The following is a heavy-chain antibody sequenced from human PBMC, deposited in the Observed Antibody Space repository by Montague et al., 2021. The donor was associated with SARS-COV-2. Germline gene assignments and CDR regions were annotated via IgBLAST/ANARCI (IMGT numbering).Heavy chain of an antibody. CDR3: ARGEGVMVYVYGMDV. Sequence: TLSLTCTVPGGSISSGGYYWSWTRQHPGKGLEWIGYIYYSGSTNYNPSLKSRLTISVDTSKNQFSLKLGSVTAADTAVYYCARGEGVMVYVYGMDVWGQGTTVTVSS. CDR2: IYYSGST. V-gene: IGHV4-31*03. CDR1: GGSISSGGYY. J-gene: IGHJ6*02. D-gene: IGHD2-8*01.